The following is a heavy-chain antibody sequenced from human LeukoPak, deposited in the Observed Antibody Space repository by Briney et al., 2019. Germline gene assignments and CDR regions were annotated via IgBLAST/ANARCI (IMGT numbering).Heavy chain of an antibody. CDR1: GFVFSSYA. D-gene: IGHD2-15*01. V-gene: IGHV3-23*01. CDR2: ISGSGGST. Sequence: GGSLRLSCAASGFVFSSYAMSWVRQAPGKGLEWVSAISGSGGSTYYADSVKGRFTISRDNSKNTLYLQMNSLRAEDTAVYYCAKPGYCSGGSCYSNAFDIWGQGTMVTVSS. J-gene: IGHJ3*02. CDR3: AKPGYCSGGSCYSNAFDI.